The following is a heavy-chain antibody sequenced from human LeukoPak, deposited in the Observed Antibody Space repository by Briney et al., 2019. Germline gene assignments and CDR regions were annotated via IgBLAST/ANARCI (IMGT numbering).Heavy chain of an antibody. V-gene: IGHV3-23*01. D-gene: IGHD3-22*01. Sequence: GGSLRLSCAASGFTFSNYAMSWVRQAPGKGLEWVSAISATDGSTNYADSVKGRFTISRDNSKNSLYLQMNSLRTEDTALYYCAKDIGGNYYDSSGYFDYWGQGTLVTVSS. CDR3: AKDIGGNYYDSSGYFDY. CDR2: ISATDGST. J-gene: IGHJ4*02. CDR1: GFTFSNYA.